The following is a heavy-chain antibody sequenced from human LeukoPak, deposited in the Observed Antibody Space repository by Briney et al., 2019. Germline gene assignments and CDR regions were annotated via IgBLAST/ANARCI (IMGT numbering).Heavy chain of an antibody. D-gene: IGHD6-13*01. CDR1: GGSISHYY. V-gene: IGHV4-59*01. CDR2: IYYSGSS. CDR3: ASTRYSSSWFYDAFDI. J-gene: IGHJ3*02. Sequence: SETLSLTCTVSGGSISHYYWSWIRQPPGKGLEWIAYIYYSGSSYYNPSLKSRVTTSVDTSKNQFSLKLNSVTAADTAVYYCASTRYSSSWFYDAFDIWGQGTMVTVSS.